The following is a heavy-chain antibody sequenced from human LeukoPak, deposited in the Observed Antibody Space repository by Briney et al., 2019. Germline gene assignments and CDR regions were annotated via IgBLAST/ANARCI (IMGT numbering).Heavy chain of an antibody. CDR1: GFTFNNYA. J-gene: IGHJ3*02. CDR2: ISSNGDNT. D-gene: IGHD6-13*01. Sequence: GGSLRLSCSASGFTFNNYAIHWVRQAPGKGLEHVSAISSNGDNTYYADSVEGRFYISRDNSKNTLYFQMSSMRTENMAVYYRVKDNLPKSYSSSWYYAFDIWGLGTMVTVSS. V-gene: IGHV3-64*05. CDR3: VKDNLPKSYSSSWYYAFDI.